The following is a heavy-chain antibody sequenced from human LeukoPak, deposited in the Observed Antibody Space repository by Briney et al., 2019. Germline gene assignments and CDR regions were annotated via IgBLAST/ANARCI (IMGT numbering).Heavy chain of an antibody. CDR3: ATLRERWATYHRFDY. Sequence: PGGSLRLSCAASGFTFSSCAMTWVRQAPGKGLEWVSVISDTGDITYYADSLKGRFTVSRDNSRNTLFLQMSSLRAEDTAFYYCATLRERWATYHRFDYWGQGTLVTVSS. J-gene: IGHJ4*02. CDR1: GFTFSSCA. D-gene: IGHD1-26*01. CDR2: ISDTGDIT. V-gene: IGHV3-23*01.